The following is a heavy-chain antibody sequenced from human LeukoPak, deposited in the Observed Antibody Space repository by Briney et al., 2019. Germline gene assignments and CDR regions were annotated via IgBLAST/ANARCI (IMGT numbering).Heavy chain of an antibody. Sequence: ASVKVSCKASGYSFTGYYMHWVRQAPGQGLEWMGWIYPKSGATNYAQKFRGRVTMSRDTSINTVYMEVTRLRSDDTAMYYCARRGIAVAGTAYFDLWGRGTLVTVSS. V-gene: IGHV1-2*02. CDR1: GYSFTGYY. D-gene: IGHD6-19*01. J-gene: IGHJ2*01. CDR3: ARRGIAVAGTAYFDL. CDR2: IYPKSGAT.